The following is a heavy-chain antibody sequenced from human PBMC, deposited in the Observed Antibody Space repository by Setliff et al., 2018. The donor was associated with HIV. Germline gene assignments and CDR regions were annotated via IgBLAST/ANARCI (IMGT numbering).Heavy chain of an antibody. CDR2: ISSSSSTI. J-gene: IGHJ3*02. CDR3: ARTYYYDASGYYRPFDI. CDR1: GFTFSSYS. V-gene: IGHV3-48*01. Sequence: PGGSLRLSCAASGFTFSSYSMNWVRQAPGKGLEWVSYISSSSSTIYYADSVKGRFTISRDNAKNSLYLQMNSLRAEDTAVYYCARTYYYDASGYYRPFDIWGQGTMVTVSS. D-gene: IGHD3-22*01.